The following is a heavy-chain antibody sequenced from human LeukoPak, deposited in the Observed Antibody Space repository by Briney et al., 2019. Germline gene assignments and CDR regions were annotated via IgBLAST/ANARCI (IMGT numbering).Heavy chain of an antibody. CDR2: IYYSGST. D-gene: IGHD3-22*01. CDR3: XRGRLYYDSSGYYPNFDX. V-gene: IGHV4-30-4*08. CDR1: GGSISSGDYY. J-gene: IGHJ4*02. Sequence: SQTLSLTCTVSGGSISSGDYYWSWIRQPPGKGLEWIGYIYYSGSTYYNPSLKSRVTISVDTSKNQFSLKLSSVTAADTAVYYCXRGRLYYDSSGYYPNFDXWGQGXLVTV.